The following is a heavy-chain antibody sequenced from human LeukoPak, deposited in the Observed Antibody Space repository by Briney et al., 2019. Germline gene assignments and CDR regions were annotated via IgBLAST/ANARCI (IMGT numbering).Heavy chain of an antibody. CDR1: GYSISSGYD. CDR2: IFHSGST. CDR3: AREEYTVTTWGDAFDI. V-gene: IGHV4-38-2*02. D-gene: IGHD4-17*01. Sequence: PSETLSLTCAVSGYSISSGYDWGWIRQPPGKGLEWIGSIFHSGSTYYNPSLKTRVTISIDTSKNQFSLKLSSVTAADTAVYYCAREEYTVTTWGDAFDIWGQGTMVTVSS. J-gene: IGHJ3*02.